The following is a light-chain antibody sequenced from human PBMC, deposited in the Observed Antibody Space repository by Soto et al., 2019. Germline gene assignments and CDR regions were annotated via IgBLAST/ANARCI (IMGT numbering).Light chain of an antibody. V-gene: IGKV1-12*02. CDR3: QQANSFPWT. J-gene: IGKJ1*01. Sequence: DIQMTQSPSSVSASVGDRVTITCRASQGIIGWLAWYQQKPGKAPQLLIYAESSLQRGVPSRFSGSGSGTDFTLPISSLQPEDFATYYCQQANSFPWTFGQGTQVEIK. CDR2: AES. CDR1: QGIIGW.